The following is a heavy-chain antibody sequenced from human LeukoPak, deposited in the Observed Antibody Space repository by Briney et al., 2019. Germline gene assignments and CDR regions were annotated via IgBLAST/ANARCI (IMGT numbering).Heavy chain of an antibody. D-gene: IGHD5-18*01. Sequence: SETLSLTCTVSGGSISSSSYYWGWIRQPPGKGLEWIGSIYYSGSTYYNPSLKGRVTISVDTSKNQFSLKLSSVTAADTAVYYCAGSGYSYGPNWFDPWGQGTLVTVSS. CDR2: IYYSGST. CDR3: AGSGYSYGPNWFDP. V-gene: IGHV4-39*07. CDR1: GGSISSSSYY. J-gene: IGHJ5*02.